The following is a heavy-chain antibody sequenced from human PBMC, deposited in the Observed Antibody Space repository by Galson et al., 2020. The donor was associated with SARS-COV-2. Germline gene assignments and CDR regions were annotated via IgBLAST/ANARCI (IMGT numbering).Heavy chain of an antibody. CDR1: GSSITTYY. D-gene: IGHD3-22*01. J-gene: IGHJ4*02. CDR2: IYYSGST. Sequence: SETLSLTCTVSGSSITTYYWSWIRQPPGKGLEWIGYIYYSGSTAYNPSLKSRGTFSVDTSKNQFSLKLTSVTAADTAVYYCARVDYDSFGYYLDYWGQGTLVTVSS. CDR3: ARVDYDSFGYYLDY. V-gene: IGHV4-59*01.